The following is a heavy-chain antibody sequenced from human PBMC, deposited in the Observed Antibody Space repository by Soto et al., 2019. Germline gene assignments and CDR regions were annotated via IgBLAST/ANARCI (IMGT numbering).Heavy chain of an antibody. J-gene: IGHJ6*02. CDR3: AKELRSQVISDYYYYGMDV. V-gene: IGHV3-30*18. CDR2: ISYDGSNK. Sequence: QVQLVESGGGVVQPGRSLRLSCAASGFTFSSYGMHWVRQAPGKGLEWVAVISYDGSNKYYADSVKGRFTISRDNSKNTLYLQMNSLRAEDTAVYYCAKELRSQVISDYYYYGMDVWGQGTTVTVSS. CDR1: GFTFSSYG. D-gene: IGHD3-16*02.